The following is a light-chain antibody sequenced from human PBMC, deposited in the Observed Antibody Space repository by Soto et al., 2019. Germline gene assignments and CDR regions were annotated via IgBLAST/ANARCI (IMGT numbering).Light chain of an antibody. CDR3: CSYAGSNTLV. CDR2: AVS. CDR1: IRDIGGYNF. Sequence: QSVLTQPRSVSGSPGQSITISCSGTIRDIGGYNFISWYQQHPGTAPKIIIYAVSKRPSGVPDRFSGSTSGNTASLTISGLQAEDDAFYYCCSYAGSNTLVFGGGTKRTFL. J-gene: IGLJ2*01. V-gene: IGLV2-11*01.